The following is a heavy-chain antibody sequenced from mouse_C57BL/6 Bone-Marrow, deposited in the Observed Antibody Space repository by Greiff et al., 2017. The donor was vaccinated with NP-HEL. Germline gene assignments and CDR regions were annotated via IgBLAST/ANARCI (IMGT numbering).Heavy chain of an antibody. D-gene: IGHD2-4*01. CDR3: ARRGDYGRGWFAY. V-gene: IGHV1-53*01. CDR1: GYTFTSYW. Sequence: QVQLQQPGTELVKPGASVKLSCKASGYTFTSYWKHWVKQRPGQGLEWIGNINPSNGGTNYNEKFKSNATLPVDKSSSTAYMHLSSLTSEDSADYYCARRGDYGRGWFAYWGQGTLVTVSA. J-gene: IGHJ3*01. CDR2: INPSNGGT.